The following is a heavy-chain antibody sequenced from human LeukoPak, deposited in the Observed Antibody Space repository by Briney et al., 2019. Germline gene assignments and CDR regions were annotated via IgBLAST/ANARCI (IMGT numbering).Heavy chain of an antibody. J-gene: IGHJ3*02. CDR2: IYTSGST. V-gene: IGHV4-4*07. D-gene: IGHD3-22*01. CDR1: GGSISSYY. Sequence: KSSQTLSLTCTVSGGSISSYYRSWIRQPAGKGLEWIGRIYTSGSTNYNPSLKSRVTMSVDTSKNQFSLKLSSVTAADTAVYYCARDTYYYDSSGYWPAFDIWGQGTMVTVSS. CDR3: ARDTYYYDSSGYWPAFDI.